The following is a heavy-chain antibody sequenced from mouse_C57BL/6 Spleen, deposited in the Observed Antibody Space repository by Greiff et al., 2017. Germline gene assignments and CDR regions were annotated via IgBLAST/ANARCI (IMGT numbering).Heavy chain of an antibody. D-gene: IGHD2-1*01. J-gene: IGHJ4*01. CDR1: GYTFTDYY. CDR3: ALYGKYYAMDY. CDR2: INPNNGGT. Sequence: VQLQQSGPELVKPGASVKISCKASGYTFTDYYMNWVKQSHGKSLEWIGDINPNNGGTSYNQKFKGKATLTVDKSSSTAYMELRSLTSEDSAVYYCALYGKYYAMDYWGQGTSVTVSS. V-gene: IGHV1-26*01.